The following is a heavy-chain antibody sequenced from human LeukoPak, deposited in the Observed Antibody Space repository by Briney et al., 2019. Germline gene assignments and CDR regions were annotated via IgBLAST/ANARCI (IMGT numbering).Heavy chain of an antibody. CDR1: GFTFSSYA. V-gene: IGHV3-30*04. CDR3: AFRGGRLDYYFDY. J-gene: IGHJ4*02. D-gene: IGHD3-10*01. CDR2: ISYDGSNK. Sequence: PGRSLRLSCAASGFTFSSYAMHWVRQAPGKGLEWVAVISYDGSNKYYADSVKGRFTISRDNSKNTVYLQMNSLRAEDTAVYYCAFRGGRLDYYFDYWGQGTLVTVSS.